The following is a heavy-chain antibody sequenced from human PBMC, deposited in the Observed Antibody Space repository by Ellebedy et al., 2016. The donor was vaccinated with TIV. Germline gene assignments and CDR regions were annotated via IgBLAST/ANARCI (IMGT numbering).Heavy chain of an antibody. V-gene: IGHV1-18*04. D-gene: IGHD6-19*01. CDR3: ARDLRSGWSIREGDFDY. Sequence: ASVKVSCKASGYTFTSYGISWVRQAPGQGLEWMGWISAYNGNTNYAQKLQGRVTMTTDTSTSTAYMELRSLRSDDTAGYYCARDLRSGWSIREGDFDYWGQGTLVAVSS. CDR1: GYTFTSYG. J-gene: IGHJ4*02. CDR2: ISAYNGNT.